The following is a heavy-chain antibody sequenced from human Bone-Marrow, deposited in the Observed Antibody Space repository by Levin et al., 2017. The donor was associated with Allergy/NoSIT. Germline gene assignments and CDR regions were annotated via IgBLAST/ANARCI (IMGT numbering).Heavy chain of an antibody. CDR2: INHSGST. J-gene: IGHJ4*02. Sequence: PSETLSLTCAVYGGSFSGYYWSWIRQPPGKGLEWIGEINHSGSTNYNPSLKSRVTISVDTSKNQFSLKLSSVTAADTAVYYCASLSGDLAAVIGYFDYWGQGTLVTVSS. V-gene: IGHV4-34*01. D-gene: IGHD6-25*01. CDR1: GGSFSGYY. CDR3: ASLSGDLAAVIGYFDY.